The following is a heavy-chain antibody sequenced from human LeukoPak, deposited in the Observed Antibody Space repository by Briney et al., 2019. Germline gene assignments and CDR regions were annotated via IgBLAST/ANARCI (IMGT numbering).Heavy chain of an antibody. CDR3: ARGLNYDFWSGYNNYYGMDV. CDR1: GYTFTSYD. V-gene: IGHV1-8*01. J-gene: IGHJ6*02. D-gene: IGHD3-3*01. CDR2: MNPNSGNT. Sequence: ASVKVSCKASGYTFTSYDINWVRQATGQGLEWMGWMNPNSGNTGYAQKFQGRVTMTRNTSISTAYMELSSLRSEDTAVYYCARGLNYDFWSGYNNYYGMDVWGQGTTVTVSS.